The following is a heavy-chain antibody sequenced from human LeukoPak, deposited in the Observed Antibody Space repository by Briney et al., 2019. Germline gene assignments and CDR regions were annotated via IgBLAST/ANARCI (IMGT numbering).Heavy chain of an antibody. Sequence: SETLSLTCTVSGDSISSSSYYWAWIRQPPGKGLEWIGSSSYSGSPYYNPSLKSRVTISVDTSQNQFSLKLSSVTAADTAVYYCAREVAGYYYYYMDVWGKGTTVTVSS. V-gene: IGHV4-39*07. D-gene: IGHD6-19*01. CDR3: AREVAGYYYYYMDV. J-gene: IGHJ6*03. CDR2: SSYSGSP. CDR1: GDSISSSSYY.